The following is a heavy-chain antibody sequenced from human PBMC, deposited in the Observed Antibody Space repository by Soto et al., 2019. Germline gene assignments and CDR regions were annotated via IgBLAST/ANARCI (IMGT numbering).Heavy chain of an antibody. Sequence: GGSLRLSCAASGFTFSSYAMSWVRQAPGKGLEWVSAISGSGGSTYYADSVKGRFTISRDNPKNTLYLQMNSLRAEDTAVYYCAKETGAGDSSGYYSVDYWGQGTLVTVSS. CDR2: ISGSGGST. V-gene: IGHV3-23*01. CDR1: GFTFSSYA. J-gene: IGHJ4*02. CDR3: AKETGAGDSSGYYSVDY. D-gene: IGHD3-22*01.